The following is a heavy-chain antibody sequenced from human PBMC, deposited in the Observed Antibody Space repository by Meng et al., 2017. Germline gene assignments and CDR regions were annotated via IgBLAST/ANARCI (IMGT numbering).Heavy chain of an antibody. CDR3: ARDKHPYYYDSSGYSPGGDY. Sequence: SVKVFCKASGGTFSSYAISWVRQAPGQGLEWMGGIIPIFGTANYAQKFQGRVTITTDESTSTAYMELSSLRSEDTAVYYCARDKHPYYYDSSGYSPGGDYWGQGTLVTVSS. CDR2: IIPIFGTA. V-gene: IGHV1-69*05. J-gene: IGHJ4*02. CDR1: GGTFSSYA. D-gene: IGHD3-22*01.